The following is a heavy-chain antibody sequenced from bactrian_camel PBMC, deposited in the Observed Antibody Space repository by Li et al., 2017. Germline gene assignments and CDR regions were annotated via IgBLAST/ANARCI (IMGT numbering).Heavy chain of an antibody. D-gene: IGHD3*01. Sequence: HVQLVESGGGSVQAGGSLRLSCVASGAIDNRFCLGWFRQIPDKEREGVAGIESDGSTSYADSVKGRFTISRDNAKNTLSLQLNSLITEDTAMYYCVREFYDITDWGRGTQVTVS. CDR2: IESDGST. V-gene: IGHV3S53*01. CDR1: GAIDNRFC. CDR3: VREFYDITD. J-gene: IGHJ4*01.